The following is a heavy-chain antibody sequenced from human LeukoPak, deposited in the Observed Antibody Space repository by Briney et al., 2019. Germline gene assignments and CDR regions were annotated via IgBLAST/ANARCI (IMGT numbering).Heavy chain of an antibody. V-gene: IGHV4-34*01. J-gene: IGHJ4*02. CDR1: GGSFSGYY. CDR2: INHSGST. D-gene: IGHD3-10*01. Sequence: SETLSLTCAVYGGSFSGYYCSWIRQPPGKGLEWIGEINHSGSTNYNPSLKSRVTISVDTSKNQFSLKLSSVTAADTAVYYCARGKAPTYYYGSGSSRPFDYWGQGTLVTVSS. CDR3: ARGKAPTYYYGSGSSRPFDY.